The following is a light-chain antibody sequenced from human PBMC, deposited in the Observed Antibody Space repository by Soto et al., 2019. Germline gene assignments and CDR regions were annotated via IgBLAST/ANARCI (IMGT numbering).Light chain of an antibody. J-gene: IGLJ3*02. V-gene: IGLV2-11*01. CDR3: CSYAGSYTWV. CDR1: SSDVGGYNY. CDR2: DVS. Sequence: QSALTQPRSVSGSPGQSVTISSTGTSSDVGGYNYVSWYQQHPGKAPKLMIYDVSKRPSGVPDRFSGDKSGNTASLTISGLQAEDEADYYYCSYAGSYTWVFGGRTKLPVL.